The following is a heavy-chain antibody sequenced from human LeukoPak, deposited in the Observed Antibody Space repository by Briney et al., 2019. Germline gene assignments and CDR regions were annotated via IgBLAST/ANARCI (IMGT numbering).Heavy chain of an antibody. CDR1: GFTFSNAW. D-gene: IGHD3-16*02. V-gene: IGHV3-15*01. CDR2: IKSKTDGGTT. J-gene: IGHJ4*02. CDR3: TTAEYDYVWGSYRYGPWYFDY. Sequence: GGSLRLSCAASGFTFSNAWMSWVRQAPGKGLEWVGRIKSKTDGGTTDYAAPVKGRFTISRDDSKNTLYLQMNSLKTEDTAVYYCTTAEYDYVWGSYRYGPWYFDYWGQGTLVTVSS.